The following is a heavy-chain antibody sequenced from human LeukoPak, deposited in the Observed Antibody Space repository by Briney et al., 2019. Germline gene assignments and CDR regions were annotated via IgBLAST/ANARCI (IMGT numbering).Heavy chain of an antibody. D-gene: IGHD3-22*01. Sequence: SETLSLTCTVSGGSISSYYWSWIRQPPGKGLEWVGYIYYSGSTNYNPSLKSRVTISVDTSKNQFSLILNSVTAADTAVYYCARVDYYDSSVFDYWGQGTLVTVSS. V-gene: IGHV4-59*01. CDR2: IYYSGST. J-gene: IGHJ4*02. CDR1: GGSISSYY. CDR3: ARVDYYDSSVFDY.